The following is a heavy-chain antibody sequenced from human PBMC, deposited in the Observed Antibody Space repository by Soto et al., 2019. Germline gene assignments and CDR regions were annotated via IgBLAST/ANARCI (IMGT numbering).Heavy chain of an antibody. CDR1: GGSLSGYY. D-gene: IGHD6-13*01. V-gene: IGHV4-34*01. CDR2: INHSGST. CDR3: ARENSSSWYNWFDP. J-gene: IGHJ5*02. Sequence: SETLSLTCAVYGGSLSGYYWSWIRQPPGKGLEWIGEINHSGSTNYNPSLKSRVTISVDTSKNQFSLKLSSVTAADTAVYYCARENSSSWYNWFDPWGQGTLVTVSS.